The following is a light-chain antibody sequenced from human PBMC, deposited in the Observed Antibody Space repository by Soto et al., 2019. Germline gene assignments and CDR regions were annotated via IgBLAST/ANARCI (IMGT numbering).Light chain of an antibody. V-gene: IGKV3-20*01. CDR2: AAS. CDR3: QQYGTSPWA. Sequence: EIVLTQFPGTLSLSPGERATLSCRASQSVGRNYVAWYQQKPGQAPRVIIYAASNRASGLPDRFSGSGSGSDFTLTMSRLEPEDFAVYYCQQYGTSPWAFGQGTKVEIK. CDR1: QSVGRNY. J-gene: IGKJ1*01.